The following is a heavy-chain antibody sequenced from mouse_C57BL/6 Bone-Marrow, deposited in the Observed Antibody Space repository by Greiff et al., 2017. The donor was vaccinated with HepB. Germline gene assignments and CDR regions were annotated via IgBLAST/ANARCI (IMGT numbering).Heavy chain of an antibody. CDR1: GYSITSGSY. D-gene: IGHD1-1*01. CDR2: ISYGGSN. V-gene: IGHV3-6*01. J-gene: IGHJ4*01. Sequence: VQLQQSGPGLVKPSPSLSLSCSVSGYSITSGSYWNWIRQFPGNKLDWMGYISYGGSNNYNPSLKNQIAITRDTSKNQFFLKVNPVTTEDTATYYCARGGSSSLGAMDYWGQGTSATVSS. CDR3: ARGGSSSLGAMDY.